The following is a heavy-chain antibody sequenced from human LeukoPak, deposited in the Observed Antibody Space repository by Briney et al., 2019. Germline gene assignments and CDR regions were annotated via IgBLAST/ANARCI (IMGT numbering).Heavy chain of an antibody. V-gene: IGHV3-9*01. CDR2: ISWNSGSI. CDR1: GFTFDDYA. J-gene: IGHJ4*02. D-gene: IGHD1-1*01. CDR3: ATAGNTRWPQPFDY. Sequence: GGSLRLSCAASGFTFDDYAMHWVRQAPGKGLEWVSGISWNSGSIGYADSVKGRFTISRDNAKNSLYLQMNSLRAEDTAVYYCATAGNTRWPQPFDYWGQGTLVTVSS.